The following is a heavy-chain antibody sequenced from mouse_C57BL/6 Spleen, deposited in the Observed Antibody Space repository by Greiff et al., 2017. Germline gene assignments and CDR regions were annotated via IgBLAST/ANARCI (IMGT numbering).Heavy chain of an antibody. J-gene: IGHJ2*01. CDR3: TSIYDGYYRGY. V-gene: IGHV6-6*01. CDR2: IRNKANNHAT. D-gene: IGHD2-3*01. CDR1: GFTFSDAW. Sequence: EVQGVESGGGLVQPGGSMKLSCAASGFTFSDAWMDWVRQSPEKGLEWVAEIRNKANNHATYYAESVKGRFTISRDDSKSSVYLQMNSLRAEDTGIYYCTSIYDGYYRGYWGQGTTLTVSS.